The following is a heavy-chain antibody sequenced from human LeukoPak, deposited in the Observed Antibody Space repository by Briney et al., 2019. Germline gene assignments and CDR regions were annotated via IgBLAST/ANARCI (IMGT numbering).Heavy chain of an antibody. CDR1: DDSINTYY. CDR2: IYHSGST. J-gene: IGHJ6*03. V-gene: IGHV4-59*01. D-gene: IGHD3-22*01. CDR3: ARVRWLHAYYSYYYMDV. Sequence: SETLSLTCTVSDDSINTYYWSWIRQPPGKGLEWIGYIYHSGSTNYNPSLRSRVTISVDASKSQLSLKLNSVTAADTAVYFCARVRWLHAYYSYYYMDVWGRGTTVTVSS.